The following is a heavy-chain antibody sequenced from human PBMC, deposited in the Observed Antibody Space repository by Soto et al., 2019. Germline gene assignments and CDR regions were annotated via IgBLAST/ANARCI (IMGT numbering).Heavy chain of an antibody. CDR1: GSSISSFY. Sequence: SETLSLPCPVSGSSISSFYWNWIRQPPGRGLEWIGYVYHSGSTNYNPSLKSRVSMSVDVSRNHFSLTLHSVTAADTAVYFCTSSYSTSSSPDYWGQGTLVTAPQ. D-gene: IGHD6-6*01. CDR3: TSSYSTSSSPDY. J-gene: IGHJ4*02. V-gene: IGHV4-59*01. CDR2: VYHSGST.